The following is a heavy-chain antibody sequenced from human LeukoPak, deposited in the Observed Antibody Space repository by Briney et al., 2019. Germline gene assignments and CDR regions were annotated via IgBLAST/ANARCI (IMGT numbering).Heavy chain of an antibody. CDR2: IIPIFGTA. V-gene: IGHV1-69*13. Sequence: SVKVSCTASGGTFSSYAISWVRQAPGQGLEWMGGIIPIFGTANYAQKFQGRVTITADESTSTAYMELSSLRSEDTAVYYCARDSGSSWYGYYYYYYGMDVWGQGTTVTVSS. J-gene: IGHJ6*02. D-gene: IGHD6-13*01. CDR3: ARDSGSSWYGYYYYYYGMDV. CDR1: GGTFSSYA.